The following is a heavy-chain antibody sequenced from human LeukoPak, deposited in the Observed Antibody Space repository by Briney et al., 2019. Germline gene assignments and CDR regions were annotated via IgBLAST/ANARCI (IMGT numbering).Heavy chain of an antibody. CDR1: GYSISSGYY. Sequence: PSETLSLTCAVSGYSISSGYYWGWIRQPPGKGLGWIGSIYHSGSAYYNPSLKSRVTISVDTSKNQFSLKLSSVTAADTAVYYCARTYYDILTGYYNDAFDIWGQGTMVTVSS. D-gene: IGHD3-9*01. CDR2: IYHSGSA. J-gene: IGHJ3*02. V-gene: IGHV4-38-2*01. CDR3: ARTYYDILTGYYNDAFDI.